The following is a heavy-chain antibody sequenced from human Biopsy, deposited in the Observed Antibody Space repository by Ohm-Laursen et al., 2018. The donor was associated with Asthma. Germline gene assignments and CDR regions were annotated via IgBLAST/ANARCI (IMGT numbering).Heavy chain of an antibody. CDR1: GYNFISFA. V-gene: IGHV1-3*04. CDR2: VNTGNGDT. D-gene: IGHD3-9*01. J-gene: IGHJ3*01. CDR3: ARTYYDFLTGQVKDVFGV. Sequence: GASVKVSCKVSGYNFISFAIHWVRQAPGQRLEWMGWVNTGNGDTKYSQKFQGRVTITRVTSASTAYMELRSLRSEDTATYYCARTYYDFLTGQVKDVFGVWGQGTMVTVSS.